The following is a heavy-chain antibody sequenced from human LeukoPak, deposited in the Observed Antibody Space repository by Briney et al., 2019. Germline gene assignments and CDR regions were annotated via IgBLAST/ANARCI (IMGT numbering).Heavy chain of an antibody. V-gene: IGHV4-39*01. CDR1: GGSISSSSYY. D-gene: IGHD3-9*01. Sequence: PSETLSLTCTVSGGSISSSSYYWGWIRQPPGKGLEWIGSIYYSGSTYYNPSLKSRVTISVDTSKNQFSLKLSSVTAADTAVYYCARGLSSILTGYYGVGRGLDYWGQGTLVTVSS. CDR3: ARGLSSILTGYYGVGRGLDY. CDR2: IYYSGST. J-gene: IGHJ4*02.